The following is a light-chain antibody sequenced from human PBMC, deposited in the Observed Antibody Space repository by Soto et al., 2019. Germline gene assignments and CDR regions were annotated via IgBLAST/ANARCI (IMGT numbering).Light chain of an antibody. CDR3: QQCDNLPIT. CDR1: QDISNY. V-gene: IGKV1-33*01. J-gene: IGKJ5*01. CDR2: DAS. Sequence: DIQMTQSPSSLSASVGDRVTITCQASQDISNYLNWYQQKPGKAPKLLIYDASNLETGVPSRFSGSRSGTDFTFTISSLQPEDIATYYCQQCDNLPITFGQGTRLEIK.